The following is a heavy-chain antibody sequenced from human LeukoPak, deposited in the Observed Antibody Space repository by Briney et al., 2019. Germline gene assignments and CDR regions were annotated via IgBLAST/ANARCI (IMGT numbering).Heavy chain of an antibody. Sequence: GASVKVSCKASGYTFTGYYMHWVRQAPGQGLEWMGWINPNSGGTNYAQKFQGWVTMTRDTSISTAYMELSRLRSDDTAVYYCARDPRRVVGYQLLSVGDYWGQGTLVTVSS. CDR1: GYTFTGYY. CDR3: ARDPRRVVGYQLLSVGDY. V-gene: IGHV1-2*04. D-gene: IGHD2-2*01. CDR2: INPNSGGT. J-gene: IGHJ4*02.